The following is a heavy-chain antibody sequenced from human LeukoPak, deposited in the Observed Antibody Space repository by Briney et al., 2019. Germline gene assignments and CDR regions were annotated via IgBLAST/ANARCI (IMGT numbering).Heavy chain of an antibody. Sequence: GGSLRLSCGASGFTFSTFSMTWVRQAPGKGLEWVSSISISSTDYIYYADSVKGRFTISRDNAKNSLHLQMNSLRAEDTAVYYCARVGKSSSWYFIDYWGQGTLVTVSS. J-gene: IGHJ4*02. D-gene: IGHD6-13*01. V-gene: IGHV3-21*01. CDR2: ISISSTDYI. CDR1: GFTFSTFS. CDR3: ARVGKSSSWYFIDY.